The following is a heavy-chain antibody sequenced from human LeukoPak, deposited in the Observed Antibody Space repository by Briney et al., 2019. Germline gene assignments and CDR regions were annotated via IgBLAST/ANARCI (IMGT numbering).Heavy chain of an antibody. CDR1: GFTFSSYA. J-gene: IGHJ4*02. Sequence: GGSLRLSCAASGFTFSSYAMSWVRQAPGKGLEWVANVKQDGSEKNYVDSVKGRFIISRDNAKNSVYLQMNSLRVEDTAVYYCAGEDYGSGSYYFDYWGQGTLVTVSS. CDR2: VKQDGSEK. D-gene: IGHD3-10*01. CDR3: AGEDYGSGSYYFDY. V-gene: IGHV3-7*01.